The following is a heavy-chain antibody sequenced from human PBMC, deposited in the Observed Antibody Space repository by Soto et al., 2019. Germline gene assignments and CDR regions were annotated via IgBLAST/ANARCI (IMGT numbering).Heavy chain of an antibody. CDR1: GYTFTRYG. J-gene: IGHJ4*02. D-gene: IGHD3-3*01. CDR2: ISAYNGNT. Sequence: ASVKVSCKASGYTFTRYGISWVREAPGQGLEWMGWISAYNGNTNYAQKLQGRVTMTTDTSTSTAYLELRSLRSDDTAVYYCARELGDFWSGYYPGPLDYWGQGTLVTVSS. V-gene: IGHV1-18*01. CDR3: ARELGDFWSGYYPGPLDY.